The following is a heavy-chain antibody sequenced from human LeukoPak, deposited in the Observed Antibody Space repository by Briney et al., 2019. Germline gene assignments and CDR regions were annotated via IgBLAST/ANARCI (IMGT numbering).Heavy chain of an antibody. J-gene: IGHJ4*02. CDR2: IYYSGST. V-gene: IGHV4-59*11. Sequence: NSSETLSLTCTVSGVSISSHYWSWIRQPPGKGLEWIGYIYYSGSTNYNPSLKSRVTISVDTSKNQFSLKLSSVTAADTAVYYCAREPPGDYFDYWGQGTLVTVSS. CDR1: GVSISSHY. CDR3: AREPPGDYFDY. D-gene: IGHD7-27*01.